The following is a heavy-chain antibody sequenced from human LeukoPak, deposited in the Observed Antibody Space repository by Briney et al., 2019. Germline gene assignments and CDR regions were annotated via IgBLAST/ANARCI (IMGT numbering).Heavy chain of an antibody. D-gene: IGHD5-18*01. Sequence: PGGSLRLSCAASGFTFSSYGMNWVRQAPGKGLEWVSSISSSSSYIYYADSVKGRFTISRDNAKNSLFLQMHSLRAEDTAFYYCARPRGGYSYAYDAYDLWGQGTMVTVSS. J-gene: IGHJ3*01. CDR1: GFTFSSYG. V-gene: IGHV3-21*01. CDR3: ARPRGGYSYAYDAYDL. CDR2: ISSSSSYI.